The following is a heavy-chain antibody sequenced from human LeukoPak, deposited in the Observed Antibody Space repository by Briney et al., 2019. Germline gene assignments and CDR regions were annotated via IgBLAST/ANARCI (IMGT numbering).Heavy chain of an antibody. Sequence: GGSLRLSCAASGFMFSSYWMSWVRQAPGKGLEWVANIKKDGSEKYYVDSVKGRFTISRDNAKTSLYLQMNSLRAEDTAIYYCARRGPYFDYWGQGILVTVSS. CDR2: IKKDGSEK. D-gene: IGHD3-10*01. CDR1: GFMFSSYW. J-gene: IGHJ4*02. CDR3: ARRGPYFDY. V-gene: IGHV3-7*01.